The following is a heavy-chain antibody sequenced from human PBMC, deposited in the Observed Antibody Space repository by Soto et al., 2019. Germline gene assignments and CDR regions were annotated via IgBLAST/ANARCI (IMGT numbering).Heavy chain of an antibody. D-gene: IGHD3-22*01. CDR1: GFSFNAYA. V-gene: IGHV4-34*01. CDR3: ARGPIRYYYDSSGYYYFRWFDP. Sequence: PGGSLRLSCEVSGFSFNAYAMHWVRQAPGKGLEWIGEINHSGSTNYNPSLKSRVTISVDTSKNQFSLKLSSVTAADTAVYYCARGPIRYYYDSSGYYYFRWFDPWGQGTLVTVS. CDR2: INHSGST. J-gene: IGHJ5*02.